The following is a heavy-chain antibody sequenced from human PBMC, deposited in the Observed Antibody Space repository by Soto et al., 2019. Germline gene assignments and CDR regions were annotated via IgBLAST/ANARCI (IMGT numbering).Heavy chain of an antibody. D-gene: IGHD6-19*01. Sequence: QVQLVEAGGGLVKPGGSLRLSCAASGFTFGDYYMSWIRQAPGKGLEWVSYISGSGTHINDADSVRGRFASSRDNAKNSLYLQMNNLRADDTAVYYCARRRGTVDGVPFDFWGQGTLVTVSS. CDR3: ARRRGTVDGVPFDF. CDR2: ISGSGTHI. J-gene: IGHJ4*02. V-gene: IGHV3-11*06. CDR1: GFTFGDYY.